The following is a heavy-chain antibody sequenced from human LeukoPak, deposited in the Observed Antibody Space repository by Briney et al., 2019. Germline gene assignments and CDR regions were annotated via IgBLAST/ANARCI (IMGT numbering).Heavy chain of an antibody. CDR1: GLIFSSYG. V-gene: IGHV3-30*02. Sequence: GGSLRLSCAASGLIFSSYGMHWVRQAPGEELEWVAYIRHDESKTFYADSVKVRFTISRDNSKNPLYLQMHSLRAEAKALYYCAKPVIPSAYQGTYYMDVWGKGTTVTVSS. CDR3: AKPVIPSAYQGTYYMDV. J-gene: IGHJ6*03. CDR2: IRHDESKT. D-gene: IGHD3-16*01.